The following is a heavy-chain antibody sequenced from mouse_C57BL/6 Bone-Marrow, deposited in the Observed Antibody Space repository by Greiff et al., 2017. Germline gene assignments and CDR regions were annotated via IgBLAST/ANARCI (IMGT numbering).Heavy chain of an antibody. CDR1: GFSLTSYG. Sequence: VKVVESGPGLVAPSQSLSITCTVSGFSLTSYGVDWVRQPPGKGLEWLGVIWGGGSTNYNSALMSRLSISKDNSKSQVFLKMNSLQTDDTAMYYCSKRHYCGSSCAMDYWGQGTSVTVSS. CDR3: SKRHYCGSSCAMDY. V-gene: IGHV2-9*01. J-gene: IGHJ4*01. D-gene: IGHD1-1*01. CDR2: IWGGGST.